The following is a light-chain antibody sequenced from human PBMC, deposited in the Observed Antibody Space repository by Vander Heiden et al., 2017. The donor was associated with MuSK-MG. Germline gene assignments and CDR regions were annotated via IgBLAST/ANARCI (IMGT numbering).Light chain of an antibody. Sequence: QSALTQPASVSGSPGESITISCTGTSSDVGGYNYVSWYQHHPGKAPKLMIYDVSNRPSGVSNRFSGSKSGNTASLTISGLQAEDEADYYCSSYTDSTTGVFGSGTKVTVL. CDR3: SSYTDSTTGV. J-gene: IGLJ1*01. CDR1: SSDVGGYNY. CDR2: DVS. V-gene: IGLV2-14*03.